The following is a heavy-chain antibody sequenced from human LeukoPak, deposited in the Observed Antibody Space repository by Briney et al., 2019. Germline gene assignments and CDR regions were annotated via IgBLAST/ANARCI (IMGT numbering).Heavy chain of an antibody. V-gene: IGHV5-10-1*01. J-gene: IGHJ3*02. CDR2: IDPSDSYT. Sequence: ESLKISCKGSGDTFTSYWISGLRQMPGKALEWMGRIDPSDSYTNYSPSFQAHFTLSPAKSISTAYLQWSRLQAPDTAMYYCAVWGDILTGTDAFDIWGQGTMVTVSS. CDR3: AVWGDILTGTDAFDI. D-gene: IGHD3-9*01. CDR1: GDTFTSYW.